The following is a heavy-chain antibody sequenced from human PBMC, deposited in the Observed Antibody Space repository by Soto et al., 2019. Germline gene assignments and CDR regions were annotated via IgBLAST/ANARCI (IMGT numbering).Heavy chain of an antibody. CDR1: GGSISSGGYY. J-gene: IGHJ6*02. V-gene: IGHV4-31*03. Sequence: QVQLQESGPGLVKPSQTLSLTCTVSGGSISSGGYYWSWIRQHPGKGLEWIGYIYYSGSTYYNPSLKSRVTISVDTSKTQFSLKLSSVTAADTAVYYCVTRTGGDLYYYYGMDVWGQGTTVTVSS. D-gene: IGHD2-21*02. CDR2: IYYSGST. CDR3: VTRTGGDLYYYYGMDV.